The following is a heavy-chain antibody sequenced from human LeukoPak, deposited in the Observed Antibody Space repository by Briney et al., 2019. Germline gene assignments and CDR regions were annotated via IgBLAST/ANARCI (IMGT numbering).Heavy chain of an antibody. CDR2: ISSNGGST. D-gene: IGHD3-16*01. CDR1: GFTFSSYA. J-gene: IGHJ4*02. Sequence: GGSLRLSCSASGFTFSSYAMHWVRQAPGKGLVYVSAISSNGGSTYYADSVKGRFTISRDNSKNTLYLQMSSLRAEDTAVYYCVILGVYWGQGTLVTVSS. V-gene: IGHV3-64D*09. CDR3: VILGVY.